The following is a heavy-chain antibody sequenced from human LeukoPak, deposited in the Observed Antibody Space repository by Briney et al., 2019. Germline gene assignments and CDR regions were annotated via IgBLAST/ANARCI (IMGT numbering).Heavy chain of an antibody. CDR1: GFTFSSYG. CDR2: IWYDGSNK. CDR3: ARAGECSGGTCYLIYYYYGMDV. V-gene: IGHV3-33*01. Sequence: GGSLRLSCAASGFTFSSYGMHWVRQAPGKGLEWVAVIWYDGSNKYYADSVKGRFTISRDNSKNTLYLQMNSLRAEDTAVYYCARAGECSGGTCYLIYYYYGMDVWGQGTTVTVSS. J-gene: IGHJ6*02. D-gene: IGHD2-15*01.